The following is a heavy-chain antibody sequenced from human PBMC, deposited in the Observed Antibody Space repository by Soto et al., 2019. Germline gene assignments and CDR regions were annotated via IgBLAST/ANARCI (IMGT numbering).Heavy chain of an antibody. CDR1: GGTFSSYA. J-gene: IGHJ6*02. CDR3: ARAVYSGSYGYYYYYGMDV. Sequence: SVKVSCKASGGTFSSYAISWVRQAPGQGLEWMGGIIPIFGTANYAQKFQGRVTITADKSTSTAYMELSSLRSEDTAVYYCARAVYSGSYGYYYYYGMDVWGQGTTVTVSS. CDR2: IIPIFGTA. D-gene: IGHD1-26*01. V-gene: IGHV1-69*06.